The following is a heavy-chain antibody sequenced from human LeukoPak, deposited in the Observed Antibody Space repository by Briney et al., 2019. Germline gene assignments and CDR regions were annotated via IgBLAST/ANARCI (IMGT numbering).Heavy chain of an antibody. CDR2: ISGDGTNK. Sequence: LSLTCTVSGGSISSGDYYWSWIRQPPGKGLEWLAVISGDGTNKYYAESVKGRFTISRDNSKTTVLVQLNSLRVEDTAVYYCARCRENDFWSGSPVDHWGQGTLVTVSS. CDR1: GGSISSGD. V-gene: IGHV3-30-3*01. CDR3: ARCRENDFWSGSPVDH. D-gene: IGHD3-3*01. J-gene: IGHJ4*02.